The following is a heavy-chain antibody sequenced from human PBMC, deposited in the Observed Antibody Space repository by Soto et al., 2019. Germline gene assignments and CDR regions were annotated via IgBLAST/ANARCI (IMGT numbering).Heavy chain of an antibody. CDR3: ARLDSSGYYYGYYFDY. J-gene: IGHJ4*02. Sequence: SETRSLTCTVAGGSISSGGYYWSWIRQHRGKGLEWIGYIYYSGSTYYNPSLKSRVTISVDTSKNQFSLKLSSVTAAHTAVYYCARLDSSGYYYGYYFDYWGQRTLVTVSS. CDR1: GGSISSGGYY. V-gene: IGHV4-31*03. CDR2: IYYSGST. D-gene: IGHD3-22*01.